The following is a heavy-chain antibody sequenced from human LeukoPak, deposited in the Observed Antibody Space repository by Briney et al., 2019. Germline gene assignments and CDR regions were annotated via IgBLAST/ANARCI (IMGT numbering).Heavy chain of an antibody. CDR3: AREIASAVDY. D-gene: IGHD2-21*01. Sequence: SETLSLTCTVSGGSISSSSYYWGWIRQPPGKGLEWIGSIYYSGSTYYNPSLKSRVTISIDTSKNQFSLKLSSVTAADTAVYYCAREIASAVDYWGQGTLVTVSS. V-gene: IGHV4-39*07. CDR2: IYYSGST. J-gene: IGHJ4*02. CDR1: GGSISSSSYY.